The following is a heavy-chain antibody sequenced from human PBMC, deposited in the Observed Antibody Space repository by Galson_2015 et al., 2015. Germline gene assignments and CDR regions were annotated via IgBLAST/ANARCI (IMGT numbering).Heavy chain of an antibody. CDR3: ASSSKIGADAFDV. D-gene: IGHD2-2*01. Sequence: CAISGDSVSSTSAAWNWIRQSPSRGLEWLGRTYYRSKWYNEYTVSVKSRITINPDTSKNQFSLQLNPVTPEDTAVYYCASSSKIGADAFDVWGQGTMVTVSS. CDR1: GDSVSSTSAA. CDR2: TYYRSKWYN. V-gene: IGHV6-1*01. J-gene: IGHJ3*01.